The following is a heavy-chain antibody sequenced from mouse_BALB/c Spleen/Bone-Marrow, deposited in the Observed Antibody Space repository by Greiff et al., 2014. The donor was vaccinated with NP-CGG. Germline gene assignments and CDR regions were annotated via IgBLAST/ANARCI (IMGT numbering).Heavy chain of an antibody. CDR2: ISGGGSNT. CDR3: ARHAYYDQTEVSFVY. V-gene: IGHV5-9-2*01. CDR1: GFTFNSYG. D-gene: IGHD2-4*01. J-gene: IGHJ3*01. Sequence: DVKLVESGGGLVKSGGSLKLSCAASGFTFNSYGMSWVRQTPEKRLEWVATISGGGSNTFYPDSVKGRFTISRDNAKNNLYLQLSSLRSEDTALYYCARHAYYDQTEVSFVYWGQGTLVTVSA.